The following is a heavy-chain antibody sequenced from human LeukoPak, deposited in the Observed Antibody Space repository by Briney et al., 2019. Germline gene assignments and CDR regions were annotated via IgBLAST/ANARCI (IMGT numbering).Heavy chain of an antibody. CDR2: ISSSSSYI. Sequence: GGSLRLSCAASGFTFSSYSMNWVRQAPGKGLEGVSSISSSSSYIYYADSVKGRFTISRDNAKNSLYLQMNSLRDEDTAVYYCAAGRSGYDYGDYYFDYWGQGTLVTVSS. V-gene: IGHV3-21*01. J-gene: IGHJ4*02. CDR1: GFTFSSYS. CDR3: AAGRSGYDYGDYYFDY. D-gene: IGHD4-17*01.